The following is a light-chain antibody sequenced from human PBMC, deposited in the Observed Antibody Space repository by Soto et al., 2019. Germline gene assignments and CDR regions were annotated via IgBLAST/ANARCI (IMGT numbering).Light chain of an antibody. CDR2: TAS. V-gene: IGKV1-9*01. Sequence: DFQLTQSPSFLSASIGDRATITCRASQGISSYLAWYQQKPGKPPKLLIYTASTLQSGVPSRFSGSGSGTEFTLTISSLQPEDFATYYCQHLKTYPQTFGQGTKVEIK. CDR3: QHLKTYPQT. CDR1: QGISSY. J-gene: IGKJ1*01.